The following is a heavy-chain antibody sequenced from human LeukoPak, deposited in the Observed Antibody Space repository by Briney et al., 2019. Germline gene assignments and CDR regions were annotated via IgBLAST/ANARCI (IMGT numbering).Heavy chain of an antibody. J-gene: IGHJ4*02. CDR1: GYTFTSYG. CDR2: ISAYNGNT. Sequence: ASVKVSCKASGYTFTSYGISWVRQAPGQGLEWMGWISAYNGNTNYAQKLQGRVTMTTDTSTSTAYMELRSLRSDDTAVYYCAREPRDDPHDGVFDYWGQGTLVTVPS. CDR3: AREPRDDPHDGVFDY. D-gene: IGHD5-24*01. V-gene: IGHV1-18*01.